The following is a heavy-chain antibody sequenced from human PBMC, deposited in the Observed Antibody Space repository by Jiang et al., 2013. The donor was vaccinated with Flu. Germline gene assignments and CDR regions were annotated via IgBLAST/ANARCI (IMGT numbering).Heavy chain of an antibody. CDR2: INHSGST. J-gene: IGHJ6*03. D-gene: IGHD3-3*01. V-gene: IGHV4-34*01. CDR1: GGSFSGYY. CDR3: ARGDAYYDFWSGYYPSSSFGYYYYMDV. Sequence: LLKPSETLSLTCAVYGGSFSGYYWSWIRQPPGKGLEWIGEINHSGSTNYNPSLKSRVTISVDTSKNQFSLKLSSVTAADTAVYYCARGDAYYDFWSGYYPSSSFGYYYYMDVWGKGTTVTVSS.